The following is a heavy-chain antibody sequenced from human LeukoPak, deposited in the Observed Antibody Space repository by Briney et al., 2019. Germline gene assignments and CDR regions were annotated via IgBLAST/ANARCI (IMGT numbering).Heavy chain of an antibody. CDR1: GFTFDDYA. D-gene: IGHD5-12*01. Sequence: GRSLRLSCAASGFTFDDYAMHWVRQAPGKGLEWVSGISWNCGSIGYADSVKGRFTISRDNAKNSLYLQMNSLRAEDTALYYCAKLVGRGSGYFSFVDYWGQGTLVTVSS. V-gene: IGHV3-9*01. CDR2: ISWNCGSI. J-gene: IGHJ4*02. CDR3: AKLVGRGSGYFSFVDY.